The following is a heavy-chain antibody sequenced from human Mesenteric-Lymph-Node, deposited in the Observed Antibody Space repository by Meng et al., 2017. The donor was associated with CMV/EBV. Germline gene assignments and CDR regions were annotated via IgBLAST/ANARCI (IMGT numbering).Heavy chain of an antibody. J-gene: IGHJ4*02. CDR1: RFTFSDCSDDY. CDR3: AKGLFDS. Sequence: LSCEASRFTFSDCSDDYTSWIRQAPGKGLEWISYISSSGNTVYYADSVKGRFTISRDNAKKSLFLHMSSLRVEDTAVYYCAKGLFDSWGQGTLVTVSS. V-gene: IGHV3-11*04. CDR2: ISSSGNTV.